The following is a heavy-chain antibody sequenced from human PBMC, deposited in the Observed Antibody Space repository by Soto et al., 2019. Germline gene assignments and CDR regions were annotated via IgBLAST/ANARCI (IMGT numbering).Heavy chain of an antibody. Sequence: GASVKVSCKASGYTFTSYGISWVRQAPGQGLEWMGWISAYNGNTNYAQKLQGRVTMTTDTSTSTAYMELSSLTSEDTAVYYCARAGFCSTTSCSDALDIWGQGTMVTVS. CDR3: ARAGFCSTTSCSDALDI. CDR2: ISAYNGNT. V-gene: IGHV1-18*01. D-gene: IGHD2-2*01. J-gene: IGHJ3*02. CDR1: GYTFTSYG.